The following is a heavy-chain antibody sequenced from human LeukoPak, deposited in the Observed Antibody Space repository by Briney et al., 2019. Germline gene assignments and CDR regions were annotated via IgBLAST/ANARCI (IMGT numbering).Heavy chain of an antibody. CDR2: IYYSGST. V-gene: IGHV4-61*01. D-gene: IGHD2-21*02. CDR3: ARETAASDAFDI. Sequence: SETLSLTCAVSGGSVSRGSFYWSWIRQPPGKGLEWIGYIYYSGSTNYNPSLKSRVTISVDTSKNQFSLKMTSVTAADTAVYYCARETAASDAFDIWGQGTMVTVSS. CDR1: GGSVSRGSFY. J-gene: IGHJ3*02.